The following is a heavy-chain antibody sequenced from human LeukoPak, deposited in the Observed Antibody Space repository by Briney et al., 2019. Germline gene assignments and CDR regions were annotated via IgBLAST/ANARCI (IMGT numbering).Heavy chain of an antibody. D-gene: IGHD5-24*01. CDR3: AAVGGDGYSYFDY. V-gene: IGHV1-58*01. Sequence: SVKVSCKASGFTFTSSAVQWVRQARGQCLEWIGWIVVGSGNTNYAQKFQERVTITRDMSTSTAYMELSSLRSEDTAVYYCAAVGGDGYSYFDYWGQGTLVTVSS. CDR1: GFTFTSSA. J-gene: IGHJ4*02. CDR2: IVVGSGNT.